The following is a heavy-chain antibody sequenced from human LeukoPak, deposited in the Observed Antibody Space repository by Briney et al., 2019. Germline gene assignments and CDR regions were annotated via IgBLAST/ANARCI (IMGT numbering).Heavy chain of an antibody. CDR2: IYHSGST. CDR3: ARGPYGDCAGD. D-gene: IGHD4-17*01. Sequence: SETLSLTCAVSGYSISSGYYWGWIRQPLGKGLEWIGSIYHSGSTYYNPSLKSRVTISVDTSKNQFSLKLSSVTAADTAVYYCARGPYGDCAGDWGQGTLVTVSS. CDR1: GYSISSGYY. J-gene: IGHJ4*02. V-gene: IGHV4-38-2*01.